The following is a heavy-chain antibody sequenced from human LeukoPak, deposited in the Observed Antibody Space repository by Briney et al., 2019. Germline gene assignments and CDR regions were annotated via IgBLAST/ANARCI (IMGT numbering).Heavy chain of an antibody. CDR1: EYSFPNYC. D-gene: IGHD6-13*01. J-gene: IGHJ5*02. CDR2: IYPDDSDT. CDR3: ARCAAAAGVNWFDP. V-gene: IGHV5-51*01. Sequence: GESLKISCKHSEYSFPNYCIGWVRQMPGKGLEWMGIIYPDDSDTRYSPSFQGQVTISADKSISTAYLQWSSLKASDTAMYYCARCAAAAGVNWFDPWGQGTLVTVSS.